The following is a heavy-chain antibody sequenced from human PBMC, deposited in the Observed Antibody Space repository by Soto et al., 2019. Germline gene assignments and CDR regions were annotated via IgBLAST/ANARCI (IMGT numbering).Heavy chain of an antibody. D-gene: IGHD3-10*01. Sequence: GGSLRLSCAASGFTFSSYWMHWVRQAPGKGLVWVSRINSDGSSTFYADSVKGRFTISRDNAKNTLYLQMNSLRAEDTAVYYCARDITRAMVRIYYGMDVWGQGTTVTVSS. J-gene: IGHJ6*02. V-gene: IGHV3-74*01. CDR3: ARDITRAMVRIYYGMDV. CDR1: GFTFSSYW. CDR2: INSDGSST.